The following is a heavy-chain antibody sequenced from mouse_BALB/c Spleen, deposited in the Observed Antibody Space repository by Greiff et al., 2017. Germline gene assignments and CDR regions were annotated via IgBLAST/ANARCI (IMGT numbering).Heavy chain of an antibody. CDR1: GFTFSDYY. CDR2: ISDGGSYT. Sequence: EVQLVESGGGLVKPGGSLKLSCAASGFTFSDYYMYWVRQTPEKRLEWVATISDGGSYTYYPDSVKGRFTISRDNAKNNLYLQMSSLKSEDTAMYYCARDGGYGRTFAYWGQGTLVTVSA. J-gene: IGHJ3*01. V-gene: IGHV5-4*02. CDR3: ARDGGYGRTFAY. D-gene: IGHD1-1*01.